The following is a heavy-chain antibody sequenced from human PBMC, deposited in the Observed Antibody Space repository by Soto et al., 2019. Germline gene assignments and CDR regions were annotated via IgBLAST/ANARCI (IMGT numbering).Heavy chain of an antibody. D-gene: IGHD3-22*01. V-gene: IGHV3-23*01. Sequence: GGSXRLSCAASGFTXXXXXXSWVRQAPGKGLEWVSAISGSGGSTYYADSVKGRFTISRDNSKNTLYLQMNSLRAEDTALYYCAKISPRPMIGGAFDIWGQGTMVTVSS. CDR3: AKISPRPMIGGAFDI. CDR2: ISGSGGST. CDR1: GFTXXXXX. J-gene: IGHJ3*02.